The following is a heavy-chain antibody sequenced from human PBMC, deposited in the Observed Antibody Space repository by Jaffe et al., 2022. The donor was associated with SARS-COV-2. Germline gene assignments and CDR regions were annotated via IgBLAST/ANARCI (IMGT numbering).Heavy chain of an antibody. Sequence: EVQLVQSGGGLVKPGGSLRLSCAASGFTFSSYPMNWVRQAPGKGLEWVSSISSSRTYIYYADSLKGRFTISRDNARNSLYLQMNSLRAEDTAMYYCARGHCSSSNCSPYYFDYWGQGTLVTVSS. CDR2: ISSSRTYI. CDR3: ARGHCSSSNCSPYYFDY. CDR1: GFTFSSYP. J-gene: IGHJ4*02. D-gene: IGHD2-2*01. V-gene: IGHV3-21*01.